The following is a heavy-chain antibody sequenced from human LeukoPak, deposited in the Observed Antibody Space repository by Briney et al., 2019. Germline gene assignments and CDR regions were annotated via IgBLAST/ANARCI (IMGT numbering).Heavy chain of an antibody. Sequence: ASVKVSCKASGYTFTSYAMHWVRQAPGQRLEWMGWINAGNGNTKYSQKFQGRVTITRDTSASTAYMELSSLRSEDTAVYHCAADPLFYSSGWYLGYWGQGTLVTVSS. D-gene: IGHD6-19*01. V-gene: IGHV1-3*01. CDR2: INAGNGNT. CDR1: GYTFTSYA. CDR3: AADPLFYSSGWYLGY. J-gene: IGHJ4*02.